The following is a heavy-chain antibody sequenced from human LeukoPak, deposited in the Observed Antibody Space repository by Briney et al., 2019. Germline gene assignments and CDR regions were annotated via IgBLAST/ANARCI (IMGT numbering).Heavy chain of an antibody. J-gene: IGHJ4*02. V-gene: IGHV3-74*01. CDR1: GNYW. Sequence: AGGSLRLSCAASGNYWMHWVRQAQGKGLLWVSHINSDGSWTTYADSVKGRFTISKDNAKNTVYLQMNNLRAEDTAVYYCVSFYETYWGRGTLVTVSS. D-gene: IGHD2-2*01. CDR3: VSFYETY. CDR2: INSDGSWT.